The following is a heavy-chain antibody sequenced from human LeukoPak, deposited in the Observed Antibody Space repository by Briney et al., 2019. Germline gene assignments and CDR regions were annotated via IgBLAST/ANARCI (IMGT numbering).Heavy chain of an antibody. CDR2: IYYSGST. V-gene: IGHV4-59*01. CDR3: ARVVYSSSFFAFDI. CDR1: GGSISSYY. Sequence: PSETLPLTCTVSGGSISSYYWSWIRQPPGKGLEWIGYIYYSGSTNYNPSLKSRVTISVDTSKNQFSLKLSSVTAADTAVYYCARVVYSSSFFAFDIWGQGTMVTVSS. J-gene: IGHJ3*02. D-gene: IGHD6-13*01.